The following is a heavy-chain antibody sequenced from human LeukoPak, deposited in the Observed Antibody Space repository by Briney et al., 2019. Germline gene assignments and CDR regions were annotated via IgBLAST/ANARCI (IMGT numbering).Heavy chain of an antibody. V-gene: IGHV4-59*01. Sequence: PSETLSLTCTVSGGSISSYYWSWVRQPPGKGLEWIGYIYYSGSTNYNPSLKSRVTISVDTSKNQCSLKLSSVTAADTAVYYCARVRGDAFDIWGQGTMVTVSS. CDR3: ARVRGDAFDI. J-gene: IGHJ3*02. CDR2: IYYSGST. CDR1: GGSISSYY.